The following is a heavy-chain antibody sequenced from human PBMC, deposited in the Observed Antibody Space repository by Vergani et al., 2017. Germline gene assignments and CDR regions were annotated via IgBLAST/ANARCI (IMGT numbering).Heavy chain of an antibody. V-gene: IGHV4-31*03. CDR3: ARAPTHYYDSSGYYYGTFDY. CDR2: IYYSGSS. D-gene: IGHD3-22*01. CDR1: GGSISSGGYY. J-gene: IGHJ4*02. Sequence: QVQLQESGPGLVKPSQTLSLTCTVSGGSISSGGYYWSWIRQHPGKGLEWIGYIYYSGSSYYNPSLKSRVTISVDTSKNLFSLKLSSVTAADTAVYYCARAPTHYYDSSGYYYGTFDYWGQGTLVTVSS.